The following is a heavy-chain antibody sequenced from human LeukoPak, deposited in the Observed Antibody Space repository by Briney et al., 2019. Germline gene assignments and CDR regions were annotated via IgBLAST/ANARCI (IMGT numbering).Heavy chain of an antibody. D-gene: IGHD2-21*02. J-gene: IGHJ3*02. V-gene: IGHV3-33*01. CDR1: EFTFSSYG. CDR3: AREHCGGDCDDAFDI. CDR2: IWYDGSNK. Sequence: PGGSLRLSCTASEFTFSSYGMHWVRQAPGKGLEWVAVIWYDGSNKYYADSVKGRFTISRDNSKNTLYLQMNSLRAEDTAVYYCAREHCGGDCDDAFDIWGQGTMVTVSS.